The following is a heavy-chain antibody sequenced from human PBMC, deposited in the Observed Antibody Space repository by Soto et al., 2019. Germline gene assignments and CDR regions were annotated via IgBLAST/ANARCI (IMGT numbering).Heavy chain of an antibody. Sequence: GSLRLSCAASGFIFLDWFMSWIRQAPGKGLEWISYISKDSGRATRYADSVKGRFTISRDNAKNSLFLQMNNLTVADTAVYYCVREGSAWSRGYWGQGTLVTVSS. D-gene: IGHD6-19*01. CDR3: VREGSAWSRGY. CDR2: ISKDSGRAT. J-gene: IGHJ4*02. V-gene: IGHV3-11*01. CDR1: GFIFLDWF.